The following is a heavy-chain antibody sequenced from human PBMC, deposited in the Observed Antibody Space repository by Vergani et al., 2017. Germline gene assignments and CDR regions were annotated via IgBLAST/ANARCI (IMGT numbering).Heavy chain of an antibody. V-gene: IGHV1-2*02. CDR1: GYTFTSFY. Sequence: QVQLEQSGAEVKKPGASLKVSCKASGYTFTSFYVHWVRQAPGQGLEWMGWINPNSGGTNYAQKFQGRVTMTRDTSISTAYMELSRLRSDDTAVYYCARRGYSYGYEDYGMDVWGQGTTVTVSS. D-gene: IGHD5-18*01. CDR2: INPNSGGT. CDR3: ARRGYSYGYEDYGMDV. J-gene: IGHJ6*02.